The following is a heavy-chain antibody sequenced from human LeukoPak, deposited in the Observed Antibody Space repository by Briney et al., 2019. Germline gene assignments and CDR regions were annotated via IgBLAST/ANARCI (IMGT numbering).Heavy chain of an antibody. D-gene: IGHD2-2*01. CDR3: ARGLCSSTSCSEDYYYYGMDA. CDR2: INPNSGGT. Sequence: ASVKVSCKASGYTFTGYYMHWVRQDPGQGLEWMEWINPNSGGTNYAQKFQGRVTMTRDTSISTAYMELSRLRSDVTAVYYCARGLCSSTSCSEDYYYYGMDAWGQGTTVTVSS. V-gene: IGHV1-2*02. J-gene: IGHJ6*02. CDR1: GYTFTGYY.